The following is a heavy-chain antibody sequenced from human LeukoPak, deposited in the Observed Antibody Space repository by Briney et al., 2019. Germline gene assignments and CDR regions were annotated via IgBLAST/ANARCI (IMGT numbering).Heavy chain of an antibody. J-gene: IGHJ4*02. CDR3: TTRGGDTLMRTEAFDY. Sequence: VASVKVSCKASGYTFTSYYIHWVRQAPGQGLEWMGWMNPDSGGTNYAQKFKGRVTMTRDTSINTAYMDLRRLTSDDTAIYYCTTRGGDTLMRTEAFDYWGLGTLVTVSS. V-gene: IGHV1-2*02. CDR2: MNPDSGGT. D-gene: IGHD3-16*01. CDR1: GYTFTSYY.